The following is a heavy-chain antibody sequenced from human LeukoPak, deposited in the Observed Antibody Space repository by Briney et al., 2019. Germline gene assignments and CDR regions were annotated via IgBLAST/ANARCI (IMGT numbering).Heavy chain of an antibody. CDR3: ASGGFWSGYFT. D-gene: IGHD3-3*01. CDR1: GFSVSSFG. CDR2: ISVNGETT. J-gene: IGHJ5*02. Sequence: PGGSLRLSCAVSGFSVSSFGMSWVRQAPGKGLEWISAISVNGETTWYADSVRGRFIVSRDNSKNTLYLQMSSLRAEDTAVYYCASGGFWSGYFTWGQGILVTVSS. V-gene: IGHV3-23*01.